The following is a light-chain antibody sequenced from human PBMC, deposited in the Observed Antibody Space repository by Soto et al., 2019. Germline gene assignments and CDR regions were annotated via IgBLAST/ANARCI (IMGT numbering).Light chain of an antibody. V-gene: IGKV3-15*01. CDR1: QSVSNY. CDR3: QQYNSWPPIT. J-gene: IGKJ5*01. Sequence: EIVLTQSPATLSLSPGERATLSCRASQSVSNYLAWYQQKPGQAPRLLIYDASTRATGIPDRFSGGGSGTEFTLTISSLQSEDFVVYYCQQYNSWPPITFGQGTRLEIK. CDR2: DAS.